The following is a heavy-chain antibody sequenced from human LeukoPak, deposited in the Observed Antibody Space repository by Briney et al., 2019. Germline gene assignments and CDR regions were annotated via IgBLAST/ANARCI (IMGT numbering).Heavy chain of an antibody. Sequence: GGSLRLSCAASGFTFSSHSMNWVRQAPGKGLEWVSYISRSSSTIYYADSVKGRFTISRDNAKNSLYLQMNSLRAEDTAVYYCAGDKGSGWYGADAFDIWGQGTMVTVSS. CDR1: GFTFSSHS. CDR3: AGDKGSGWYGADAFDI. V-gene: IGHV3-48*01. D-gene: IGHD6-19*01. CDR2: ISRSSSTI. J-gene: IGHJ3*02.